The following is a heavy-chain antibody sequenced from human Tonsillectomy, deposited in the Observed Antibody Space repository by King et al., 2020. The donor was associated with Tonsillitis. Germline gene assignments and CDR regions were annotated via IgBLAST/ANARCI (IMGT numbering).Heavy chain of an antibody. CDR3: ARSLAASDKRVSGVVY. D-gene: IGHD6-13*01. J-gene: IGHJ4*02. CDR2: MYYSGRT. CDR1: GGSISSSRYY. Sequence: QLQEAGPGLVKPSETLSLTCTVFGGSISSSRYYWGWIRQPPGKGLEWIGSMYYSGRTYYNPSLKTRVTLSVDKAKNQFSLKLSSVTAADTAVYYCARSLAASDKRVSGVVYWGQGTLVTVSS. V-gene: IGHV4-39*01.